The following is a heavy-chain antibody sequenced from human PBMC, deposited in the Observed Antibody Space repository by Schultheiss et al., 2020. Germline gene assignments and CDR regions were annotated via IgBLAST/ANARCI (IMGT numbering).Heavy chain of an antibody. CDR2: IYYSGST. CDR1: GGSISSYY. D-gene: IGHD6-19*01. CDR3: ASTLTPRRQWLVPLFY. Sequence: SETLSLTCTVSGGSISSYYWGWIRQPAGKGLEWIGSIYYSGSTYYNPSLKSRVTISVDTSKNQFSLKLSSVTAADTAVYYCASTLTPRRQWLVPLFYWGQGTLVTVSS. V-gene: IGHV4-59*08. J-gene: IGHJ4*02.